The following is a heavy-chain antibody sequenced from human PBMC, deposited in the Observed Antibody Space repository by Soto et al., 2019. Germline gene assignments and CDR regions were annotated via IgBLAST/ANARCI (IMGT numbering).Heavy chain of an antibody. CDR2: INPILSMS. Sequence: QVQLVQSGAEVKKPGSSVKVSCKASGDTFSFYTINWVRQAPGLGLEWVGRINPILSMSNYAQKFQGRVTMTADKSPSTAYMELRSLRSEDTAMYYCATSYGSGYRAFDYWGQGALVTVSS. J-gene: IGHJ4*02. CDR3: ATSYGSGYRAFDY. V-gene: IGHV1-69*02. D-gene: IGHD3-10*01. CDR1: GDTFSFYT.